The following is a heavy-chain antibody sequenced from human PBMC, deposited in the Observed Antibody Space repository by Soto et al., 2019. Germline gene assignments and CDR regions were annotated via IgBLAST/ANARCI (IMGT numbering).Heavy chain of an antibody. Sequence: GGSLRLSCAASGFTFSSYSMNWFRQAPGKGLEWVSSISSSSSYIYYADSVKGRFTISRDKAKNSLYLQMNSLRAEDTAVYYCSRDRLNYDILTGYYSSGMDVWGQGTTVTVSS. V-gene: IGHV3-21*01. J-gene: IGHJ6*02. CDR1: GFTFSSYS. CDR3: SRDRLNYDILTGYYSSGMDV. D-gene: IGHD3-9*01. CDR2: ISSSSSYI.